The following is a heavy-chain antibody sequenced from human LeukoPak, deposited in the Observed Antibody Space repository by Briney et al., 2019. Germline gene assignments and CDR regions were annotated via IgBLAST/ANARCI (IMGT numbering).Heavy chain of an antibody. Sequence: ASVKVSCKPSGYTFTSYYISWVRQAPGQGLEWMAWISAYNGNTKYAQKFQGRVTMTTDTSTSTAYMELRSLRSDDTAVYYCARDRVDSSSSEFNWFDPWGQGTLVTVSS. CDR1: GYTFTSYY. CDR2: ISAYNGNT. J-gene: IGHJ5*02. D-gene: IGHD6-6*01. CDR3: ARDRVDSSSSEFNWFDP. V-gene: IGHV1-18*01.